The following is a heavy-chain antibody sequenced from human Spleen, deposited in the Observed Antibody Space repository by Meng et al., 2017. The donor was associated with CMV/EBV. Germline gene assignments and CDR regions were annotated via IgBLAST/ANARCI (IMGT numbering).Heavy chain of an antibody. D-gene: IGHD3-3*01. CDR3: ARVLKDFWGDYYTAFDY. CDR1: GYTFTSYG. J-gene: IGHJ4*02. Sequence: ASVKVSCKASGYTFTSYGISWVRQAPGQGLEWMGWISAYNGNTNYAQKLQGRVTMTTDTSTSTAYMELRSLRSDDTAVYYCARVLKDFWGDYYTAFDYWGQGTLVTVSS. V-gene: IGHV1-18*01. CDR2: ISAYNGNT.